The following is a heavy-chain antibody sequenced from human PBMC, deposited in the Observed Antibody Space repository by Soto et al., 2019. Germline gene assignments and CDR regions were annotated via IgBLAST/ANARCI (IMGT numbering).Heavy chain of an antibody. CDR2: ISGSGGGA. CDR3: AKDPPWSSDYSNYEYYCSNGMDV. CDR1: GFTFSSYA. J-gene: IGHJ6*02. D-gene: IGHD4-4*01. Sequence: EVQLLESGGGLVQPGGSLRLSCAASGFTFSSYAMSWVRQAPGKGLEWVSAISGSGGGAYYADSVKGRFTISRDNSKNTRYLQNNRLQVEDTAVYYCAKDPPWSSDYSNYEYYCSNGMDVWGRVSTVTVAS. V-gene: IGHV3-23*01.